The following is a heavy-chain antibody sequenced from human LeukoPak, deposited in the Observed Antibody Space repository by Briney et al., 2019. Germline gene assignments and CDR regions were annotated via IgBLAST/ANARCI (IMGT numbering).Heavy chain of an antibody. Sequence: PGGSLRLSCAASGFTFRSYTMSWVRQTPGQGLEWVSTISGSGGSTYLADSVKGRFTISRDNSKNTLYPQMNSLRGEDTAVYYCSKDVVTAAIWGQGTLVTVSS. CDR1: GFTFRSYT. V-gene: IGHV3-23*01. CDR2: ISGSGGST. D-gene: IGHD4-23*01. CDR3: SKDVVTAAI. J-gene: IGHJ4*02.